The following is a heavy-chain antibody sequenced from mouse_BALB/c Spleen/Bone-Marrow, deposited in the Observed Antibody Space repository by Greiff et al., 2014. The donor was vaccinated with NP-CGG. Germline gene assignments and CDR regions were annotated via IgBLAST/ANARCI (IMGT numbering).Heavy chain of an antibody. J-gene: IGHJ3*01. CDR3: AKDDYGRSRFAY. CDR2: IHYSGST. CDR1: GYSITSGYS. V-gene: IGHV3-1*02. Sequence: VQLKESGPDLVKPSQSLSLTCTVPGYSITSGYSWHWIRQFPGNKMEWMGYIHYSGSTNYNPSLKSRISITRDTSKNQFFLQLNSVTTEDTATYYCAKDDYGRSRFAYWGQGTLVTVSA. D-gene: IGHD1-1*01.